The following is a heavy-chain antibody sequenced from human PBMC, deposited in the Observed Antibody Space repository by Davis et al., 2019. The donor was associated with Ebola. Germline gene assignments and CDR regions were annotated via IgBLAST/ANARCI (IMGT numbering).Heavy chain of an antibody. V-gene: IGHV3-21*01. Sequence: GESLKISCAASGFTFSTYSMSWVRQAPGKGLEWVSSIRSDSDYIYYADSAKGRFTISRDNANNSLYLQMNSLRDEDTAVYYCARDRPLDFFFGDYYGMDVWGQGTTVTVSS. CDR2: IRSDSDYI. CDR3: ARDRPLDFFFGDYYGMDV. CDR1: GFTFSTYS. J-gene: IGHJ6*02. D-gene: IGHD3-16*01.